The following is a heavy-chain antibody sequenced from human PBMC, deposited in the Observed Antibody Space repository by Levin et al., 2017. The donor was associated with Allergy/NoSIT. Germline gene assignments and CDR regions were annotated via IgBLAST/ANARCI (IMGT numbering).Heavy chain of an antibody. D-gene: IGHD4-17*01. CDR2: IYYSGST. Sequence: PSETLSLTCTVSGGSISSSSYYWGWIRQPPGKGLEWIGSIYYSGSTYYNPSLKSRVTISVDTSKNQFSLKLSSVTAADTAVYYCARPRQYGDFDYWGQGTLVTVSS. J-gene: IGHJ4*02. CDR1: GGSISSSSYY. CDR3: ARPRQYGDFDY. V-gene: IGHV4-39*01.